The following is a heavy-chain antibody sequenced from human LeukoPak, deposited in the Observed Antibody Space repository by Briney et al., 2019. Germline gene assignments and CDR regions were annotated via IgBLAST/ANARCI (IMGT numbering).Heavy chain of an antibody. D-gene: IGHD5-12*01. CDR2: ISSSSSPI. Sequence: GGSLRLSRAASGFTFSSYSMNWVRQAPGKGLEWVSYISSSSSPIYYADSLKGRFTISRDTATNSLFLQINSLRAEDTAVYYCARAGYSGYDGFDYWGQGTLVTVSS. J-gene: IGHJ4*02. CDR3: ARAGYSGYDGFDY. V-gene: IGHV3-48*01. CDR1: GFTFSSYS.